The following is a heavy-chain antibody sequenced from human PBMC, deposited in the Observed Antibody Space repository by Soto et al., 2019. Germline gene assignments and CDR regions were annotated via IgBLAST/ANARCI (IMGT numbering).Heavy chain of an antibody. CDR3: AGGVRRDGYKKAYYYYGMDG. V-gene: IGHV3-33*01. J-gene: IGHJ6*02. D-gene: IGHD5-12*01. CDR2: IWYDGSNK. Sequence: QVQLVESGGGVVQPGRTLRLSCAASGFTFSSYGMHWVRQAPGKGLEWVAVIWYDGSNKYYADSVKGRFTISRDNSKNTLYLQMNSLRAEDTAVYYCAGGVRRDGYKKAYYYYGMDGWGQGTTVTVSS. CDR1: GFTFSSYG.